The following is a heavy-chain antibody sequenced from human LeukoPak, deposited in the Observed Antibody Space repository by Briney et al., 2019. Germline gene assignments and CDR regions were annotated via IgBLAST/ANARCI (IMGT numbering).Heavy chain of an antibody. V-gene: IGHV3-21*01. D-gene: IGHD4-17*01. CDR3: ARDGHDSGGYYYYYMDV. CDR1: GFTFSSYS. Sequence: GGSLRLSCAASGFTFSSYSMNWVRQAPGKGLEWFSSISSSSSYIYYADSVKGRFTISRDNAKNSLYLQMNSLRAEDTAVYYCARDGHDSGGYYYYYMDVWGKGTTVTISS. J-gene: IGHJ6*03. CDR2: ISSSSSYI.